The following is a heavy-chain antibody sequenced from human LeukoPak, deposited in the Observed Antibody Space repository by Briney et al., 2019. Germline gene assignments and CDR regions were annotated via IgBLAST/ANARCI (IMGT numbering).Heavy chain of an antibody. CDR2: ISGSGGST. Sequence: PGGSLRLSCAASGFTFSSYAMSWARQAPGKGLEWVSAISGSGGSTYYADSVKGRFTISRDNSKNTLYLQMSSLKTEDTAVYYCAAQGGSGDLRYWGQGTLVTVSS. J-gene: IGHJ4*02. CDR1: GFTFSSYA. D-gene: IGHD4-17*01. V-gene: IGHV3-23*01. CDR3: AAQGGSGDLRY.